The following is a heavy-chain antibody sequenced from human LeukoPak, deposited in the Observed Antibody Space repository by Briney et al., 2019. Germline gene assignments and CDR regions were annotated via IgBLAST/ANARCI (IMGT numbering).Heavy chain of an antibody. J-gene: IGHJ5*02. CDR1: GFTFSSYA. D-gene: IGHD2-15*01. CDR2: ISGSGGST. V-gene: IGHV3-23*01. Sequence: PGGSLRLSXAASGFTFSSYAMSWVRQAPGKGLEWVSAISGSGGSTYYADSVKGRFTISRDNSKNTLYLQMNSLRAEDTAVYYCAKGGYCSGGSCYNWFDPWGQGTLVTVSS. CDR3: AKGGYCSGGSCYNWFDP.